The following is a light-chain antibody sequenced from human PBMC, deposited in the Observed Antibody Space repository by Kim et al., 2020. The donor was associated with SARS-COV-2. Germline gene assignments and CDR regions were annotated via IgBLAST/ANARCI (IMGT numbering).Light chain of an antibody. CDR2: GAS. J-gene: IGKJ2*01. CDR1: QSVSSSY. Sequence: WSPRERAPLSCRASQSVSSSYLAWYQQKPGQAPRLLIYGASSRATGIPDRFSGSGSGTDFTLTISRLEPEDFAVYYCQQYGSSPYTFGQGTKLEI. V-gene: IGKV3-20*01. CDR3: QQYGSSPYT.